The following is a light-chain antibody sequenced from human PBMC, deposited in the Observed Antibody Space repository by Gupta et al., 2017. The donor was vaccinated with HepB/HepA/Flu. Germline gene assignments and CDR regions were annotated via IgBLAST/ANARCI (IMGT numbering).Light chain of an antibody. J-gene: IGLJ3*02. CDR3: FSYSGSYTVWV. V-gene: IGLV2-11*01. CDR2: AVS. CDR1: SSDVGGYNY. Sequence: QSALTQPRSVSGSPGQPVTISCTGTSSDVGGYNYVSWYQQHPGKAPKIIIYAVSKRPSGVPDRFSGSKFGNTASLTISGLQAEDEADYYCFSYSGSYTVWVFGGGTTLTVL.